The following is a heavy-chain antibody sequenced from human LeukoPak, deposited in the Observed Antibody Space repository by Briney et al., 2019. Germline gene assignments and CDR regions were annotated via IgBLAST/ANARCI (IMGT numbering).Heavy chain of an antibody. J-gene: IGHJ4*02. CDR3: ARGYCSGGSCYFDY. CDR1: GFTFSSYD. CDR2: IGTAGDP. D-gene: IGHD2-15*01. V-gene: IGHV3-13*05. Sequence: GGSLRLSCAASGFTFSSYDMHWVRQATGKGLEWVSAIGTAGDPYYPGSVKGRFTISRENAKNSLYLQMNGLRAGDTAVYYCARGYCSGGSCYFDYWGQGTLVTVSS.